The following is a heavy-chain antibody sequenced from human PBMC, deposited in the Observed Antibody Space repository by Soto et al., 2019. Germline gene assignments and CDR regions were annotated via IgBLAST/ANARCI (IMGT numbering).Heavy chain of an antibody. V-gene: IGHV3-33*01. Sequence: VQLVESGGGVVQPGRSLRRSCAASGFTFSSYGMHWVRQAPGKGLEWVAGIWYDGSNDDYVDSVKGRFTISRDNSNNMLNLEMNRLRAEDTAIYYCTRGYCSSYSCYGAAMDVWGQGTTITVAS. CDR3: TRGYCSSYSCYGAAMDV. CDR2: IWYDGSND. D-gene: IGHD2-2*01. J-gene: IGHJ6*02. CDR1: GFTFSSYG.